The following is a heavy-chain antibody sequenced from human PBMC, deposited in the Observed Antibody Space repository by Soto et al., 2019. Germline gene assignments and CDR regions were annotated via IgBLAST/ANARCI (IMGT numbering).Heavy chain of an antibody. CDR1: GYSFVSHW. CDR3: VRLHDSSGFYDYYFDF. V-gene: IGHV5-51*01. D-gene: IGHD3-22*01. Sequence: GESLKISCKASGYSFVSHWIGWVRQMPGKGLEWMGIIYPGDSDTRYSPSFQGQITISADKSITTASLQWSSLRSSDTAMYYCVRLHDSSGFYDYYFDFWGQGTLVTVSS. J-gene: IGHJ4*02. CDR2: IYPGDSDT.